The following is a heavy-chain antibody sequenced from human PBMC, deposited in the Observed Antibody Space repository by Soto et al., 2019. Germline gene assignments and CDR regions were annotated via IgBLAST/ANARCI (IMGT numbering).Heavy chain of an antibody. CDR2: FYYTGIA. CDR1: GGSLTSYY. Sequence: QVQLQESGPGLVKPSETLSLTCTGSGGSLTSYYWSWIRQPPGKGLEWIGFFYYTGIAMYNPSLKSRVTISVDTSKNQFSLKLTSLTAADTAIYYCARRIVSTETFDYWGQGTLVTVSS. D-gene: IGHD5-12*01. J-gene: IGHJ4*02. CDR3: ARRIVSTETFDY. V-gene: IGHV4-59*08.